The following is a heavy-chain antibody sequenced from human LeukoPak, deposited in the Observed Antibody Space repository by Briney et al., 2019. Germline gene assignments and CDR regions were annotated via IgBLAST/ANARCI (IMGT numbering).Heavy chain of an antibody. Sequence: GRSLRLSCAASGITFSRYAMSWVRQAPGKGLEWVSVISDSGADTYYTDSVKGRFTISRDSSKNTLYLQMNSLRAEDTAVYYCAKMGWTVYDYTNYWGQGTLVTVSS. V-gene: IGHV3-23*01. CDR1: GITFSRYA. D-gene: IGHD5/OR15-5a*01. CDR3: AKMGWTVYDYTNY. CDR2: ISDSGADT. J-gene: IGHJ4*02.